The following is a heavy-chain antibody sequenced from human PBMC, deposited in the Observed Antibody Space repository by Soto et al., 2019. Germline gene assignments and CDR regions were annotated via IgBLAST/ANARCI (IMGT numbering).Heavy chain of an antibody. CDR1: GGSISSGDYY. D-gene: IGHD3-3*01. Sequence: QVQLQESGPGLVKPSQTLSLTCTVSGGSISSGDYYWSWIRQPPGKGLEWIGYIYYSGSTYYNPSLKSRVTISVDTSKNQFSLKLSSVTAADTAVYYCARVRSITIFGVVISDYYYYGMDVWGQGTTVTVSS. CDR2: IYYSGST. V-gene: IGHV4-30-4*01. CDR3: ARVRSITIFGVVISDYYYYGMDV. J-gene: IGHJ6*02.